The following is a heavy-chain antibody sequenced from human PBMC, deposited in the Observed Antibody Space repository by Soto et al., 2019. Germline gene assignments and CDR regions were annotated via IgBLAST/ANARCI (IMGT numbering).Heavy chain of an antibody. CDR1: GFTFSSYG. V-gene: IGHV3-33*01. CDR3: ARDRGSLTGNYYYGMDV. D-gene: IGHD7-27*01. Sequence: WVSMRLSCAASGFTFSSYGLHWVRQAPGKGLEWVAVIWYDGSNKYYADSVKGRFTISRDNSKNTLYLQMNSLRAEDTAVYYCARDRGSLTGNYYYGMDVWGQGTTVTVSS. CDR2: IWYDGSNK. J-gene: IGHJ6*02.